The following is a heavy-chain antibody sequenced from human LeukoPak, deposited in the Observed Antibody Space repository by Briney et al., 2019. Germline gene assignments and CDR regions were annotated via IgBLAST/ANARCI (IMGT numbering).Heavy chain of an antibody. Sequence: PGGSLRLSCAASGFTFSRYAMSWVRQAPGKGLEWVSAISGSGGSTYYADSVKGRITISRDNSKNTLYLQMNSLRAEDTAVYYCAKDLRPRNECCSGGSCYSFGDAFDIWGQGTMVTVSS. J-gene: IGHJ3*02. CDR1: GFTFSRYA. CDR3: AKDLRPRNECCSGGSCYSFGDAFDI. V-gene: IGHV3-23*01. D-gene: IGHD2-15*01. CDR2: ISGSGGST.